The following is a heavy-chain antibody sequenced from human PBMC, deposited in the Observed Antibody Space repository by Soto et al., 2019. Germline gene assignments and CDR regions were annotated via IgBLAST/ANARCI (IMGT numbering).Heavy chain of an antibody. CDR1: GFTVSSNY. J-gene: IGHJ5*02. CDR3: ARVFNDIVGLRFDP. D-gene: IGHD5-12*01. V-gene: IGHV3-53*04. Sequence: EVQLVASGGGLVQPGGSLRLSCAASGFTVSSNYMSWVRQAPGKGLEWVSVIYSGGSTYYADSVKGRFTISRHNSKNTLYLQMNSLRAEDTAVYYCARVFNDIVGLRFDPWGQGTLVTVSS. CDR2: IYSGGST.